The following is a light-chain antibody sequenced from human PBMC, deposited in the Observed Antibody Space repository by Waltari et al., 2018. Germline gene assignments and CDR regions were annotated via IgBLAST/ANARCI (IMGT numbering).Light chain of an antibody. CDR2: DTS. V-gene: IGKV3-15*01. J-gene: IGKJ2*03. Sequence: EIVLTQSPATLSLSLGERVTLSCRASQSVSSSLTWYQQKPGQPPRLLIYDTSTRATGIPDRFGGSGSGTDFTLTISSLEPEDFVVYYCHQYNNWHSFGQGTKVEIK. CDR3: HQYNNWHS. CDR1: QSVSSS.